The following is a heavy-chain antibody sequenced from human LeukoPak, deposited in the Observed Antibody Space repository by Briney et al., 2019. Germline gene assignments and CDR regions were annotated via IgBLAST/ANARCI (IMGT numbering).Heavy chain of an antibody. CDR3: ARVWAEDYYYYYGMDV. J-gene: IGHJ6*02. Sequence: GGSLRLSCAASGFTFSSYAMSWVRQAPGKGLEWVANIKQDGSEKYYVDSVKGRFTISRDNAKNSLYLQMNSLRAEDTAVYYCARVWAEDYYYYYGMDVWGQGTTVTVSS. D-gene: IGHD3-10*01. V-gene: IGHV3-7*01. CDR2: IKQDGSEK. CDR1: GFTFSSYA.